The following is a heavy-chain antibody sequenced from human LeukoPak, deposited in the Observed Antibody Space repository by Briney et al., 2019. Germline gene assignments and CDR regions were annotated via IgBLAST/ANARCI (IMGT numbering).Heavy chain of an antibody. CDR2: IYYSGST. D-gene: IGHD4-17*01. CDR3: ARDQSGDYGFDY. CDR1: GGSISSGGYY. J-gene: IGHJ4*02. Sequence: TSQTLSLTCTVSGGSISSGGYYWSWIRQHPGKGLEWIGYIYYSGSTYYNPSLKSRVTISVDTSKYQFSLKLSSVTAAATAVYYCARDQSGDYGFDYWGQGTLVTVSS. V-gene: IGHV4-31*03.